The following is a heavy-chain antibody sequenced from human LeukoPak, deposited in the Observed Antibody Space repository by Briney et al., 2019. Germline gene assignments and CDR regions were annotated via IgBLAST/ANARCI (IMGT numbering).Heavy chain of an antibody. CDR2: IYHSGST. V-gene: IGHV4-30-2*01. J-gene: IGHJ4*02. CDR3: ARVRCSGGSCYYNYFDY. CDR1: GGSISSGGYS. D-gene: IGHD2-15*01. Sequence: SETLSLTCAVSGGSISSGGYSWSWIRQPPGKGLEWIGYIYHSGSTYYNLSLKSRVTISVDRSKNQFSLKLSSVTAADTAVYYCARVRCSGGSCYYNYFDYWGQGTLVTVS.